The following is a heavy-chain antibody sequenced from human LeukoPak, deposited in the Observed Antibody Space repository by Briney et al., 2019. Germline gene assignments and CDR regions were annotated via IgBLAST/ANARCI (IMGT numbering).Heavy chain of an antibody. J-gene: IGHJ6*03. CDR1: GYTFTGYY. Sequence: GASVKVSCKASGYTFTGYYMHWVRQAPGQGLEWMGWINPNSGGTNYAQKFQGRVTMTRDTSISTAYMELSRLRSDDTAVYYCASGGLLQTGEIQDYYYYYMDVWGKGTTVTISS. V-gene: IGHV1-2*02. D-gene: IGHD3-10*01. CDR2: INPNSGGT. CDR3: ASGGLLQTGEIQDYYYYYMDV.